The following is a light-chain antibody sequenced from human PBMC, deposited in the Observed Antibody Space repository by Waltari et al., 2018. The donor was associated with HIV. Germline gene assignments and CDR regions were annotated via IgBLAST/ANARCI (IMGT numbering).Light chain of an antibody. Sequence: EIVLTQSPATLSFSPGERATLSCRASQSVSSYLAWYQQKPGQAPRLLIYDASKRATGIPGRFSGSGSGTDFTLTISSLEPEDFAVYYCQQRSNWPVTFGQGTKVEIK. J-gene: IGKJ1*01. CDR2: DAS. CDR3: QQRSNWPVT. CDR1: QSVSSY. V-gene: IGKV3-11*01.